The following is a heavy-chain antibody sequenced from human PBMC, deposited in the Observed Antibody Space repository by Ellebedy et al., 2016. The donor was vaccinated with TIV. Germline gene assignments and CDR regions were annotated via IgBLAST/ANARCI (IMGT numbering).Heavy chain of an antibody. CDR1: GGSISSGGYY. CDR3: ARGSDFWSGYFDY. D-gene: IGHD3-3*01. V-gene: IGHV4-31*11. J-gene: IGHJ4*02. Sequence: SETLSLXXAVSGGSISSGGYYWSWIRQHPGKGLEWIGYIYYTGSTYYNPSLKSRVTISVDTSKNQFSLKLSSVTAADTAVYYCARGSDFWSGYFDYWGQGTLVTVSS. CDR2: IYYTGST.